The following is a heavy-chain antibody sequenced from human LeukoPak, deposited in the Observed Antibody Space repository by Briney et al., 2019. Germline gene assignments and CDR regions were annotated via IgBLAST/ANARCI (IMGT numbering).Heavy chain of an antibody. V-gene: IGHV4-38-2*01. CDR2: IYHSGST. CDR3: ASRIAAAGTHAFDI. D-gene: IGHD6-13*01. CDR1: GGSFSGYY. J-gene: IGHJ3*02. Sequence: PSETLSLTCAVYGGSFSGYYWGWIRQPPGKGMEWIGSIYHSGSTYYNPSLKSRVTISVDTSKNQFSLKLSSVTAADTAVYYCASRIAAAGTHAFDIWGQGTMVTVSS.